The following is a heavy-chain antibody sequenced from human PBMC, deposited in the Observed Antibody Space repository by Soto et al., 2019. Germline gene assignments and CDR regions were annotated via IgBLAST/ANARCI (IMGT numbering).Heavy chain of an antibody. CDR2: IFHDGTT. Sequence: EVQLVESGGGLTQPGGSLRLSCAVSGFTVSSNHVTWVRQATGKGLQWVSAIFHDGTTYYADSVKGRFTISRDNSKNTVFLQMNTLRAEDTAVYYCAGYGGYSVWGQGTLVTVSS. CDR1: GFTVSSNH. CDR3: AGYGGYSV. V-gene: IGHV3-53*01. J-gene: IGHJ4*02. D-gene: IGHD4-17*01.